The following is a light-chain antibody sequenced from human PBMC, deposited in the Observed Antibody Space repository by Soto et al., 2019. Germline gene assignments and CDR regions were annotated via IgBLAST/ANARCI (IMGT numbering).Light chain of an antibody. CDR1: QSVSTN. J-gene: IGKJ3*01. Sequence: EIVVTQSPGILSVSPGDRATLSCRASQSVSTNLAWYQQKPGQAPTLLIYVASTRATGIPARFTGSGSGTDFTLTISSLQSEDFAVYYCQEYSKWPLFTFGPGTRVDIK. CDR3: QEYSKWPLFT. V-gene: IGKV3-15*01. CDR2: VAS.